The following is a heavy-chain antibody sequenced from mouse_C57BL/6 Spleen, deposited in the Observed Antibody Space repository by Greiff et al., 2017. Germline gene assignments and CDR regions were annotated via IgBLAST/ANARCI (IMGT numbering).Heavy chain of an antibody. D-gene: IGHD2-2*01. J-gene: IGHJ4*01. V-gene: IGHV5-4*03. CDR1: GFTFSSYA. Sequence: EVKLVESGGGLVKPGGSLKLSCAASGFTFSSYAMSWVSQTPEKRLEWVATISDGGSYTYYPDNVKGRFTISSDNAKNNLYLHMSSLKSEDTAMDYCAPMFTTRGCAMDYWGKGTSVTVSS. CDR3: APMFTTRGCAMDY. CDR2: ISDGGSYT.